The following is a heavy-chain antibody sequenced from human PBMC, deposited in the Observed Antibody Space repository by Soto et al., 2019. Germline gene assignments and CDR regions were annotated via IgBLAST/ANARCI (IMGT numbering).Heavy chain of an antibody. V-gene: IGHV4-34*01. CDR3: ARDKGMVRGVIWYFDY. D-gene: IGHD3-10*01. CDR2: INHSGST. Sequence: SETLSLTFAVYGGSFSGYYWSWIRQPPGKGLEWIGEINHSGSTNYNPSLKSRVTISVDTSKNQFSLKLSSVTAADTAVYYCARDKGMVRGVIWYFDYWGQGTLVT. CDR1: GGSFSGYY. J-gene: IGHJ4*02.